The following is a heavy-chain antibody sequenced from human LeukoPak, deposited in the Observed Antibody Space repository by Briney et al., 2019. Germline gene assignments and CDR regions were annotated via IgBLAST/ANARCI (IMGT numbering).Heavy chain of an antibody. V-gene: IGHV1-18*01. D-gene: IGHD6-13*01. CDR1: GYIFTNYG. CDR3: ARGPIAAAGDY. CDR2: INANNGNT. J-gene: IGHJ4*02. Sequence: ASVKVSCKASGYIFTNYGITWVRQAPGQGLEWMGWINANNGNTNYAQNLQGGVTMTRDISTSTAYMELRSLRSDDTAVYYCARGPIAAAGDYWGQGTLVTVSS.